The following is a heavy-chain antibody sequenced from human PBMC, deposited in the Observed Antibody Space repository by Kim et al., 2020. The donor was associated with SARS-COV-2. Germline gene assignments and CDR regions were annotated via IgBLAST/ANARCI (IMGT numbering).Heavy chain of an antibody. V-gene: IGHV3-15*01. CDR1: GFTFNDAW. Sequence: GGSLRLSCATSGFTFNDAWMTWIRQGPGKGLEWIGRIKTRSDGGTTDYAAPVQGRFIISRDDSNGTLYLQMNSLKSEDTARYYCTTDLWYGDSLTDYYIGDYWGQGTLVIVSS. J-gene: IGHJ4*02. D-gene: IGHD3-9*01. CDR2: IKTRSDGGTT. CDR3: TTDLWYGDSLTDYYIGDY.